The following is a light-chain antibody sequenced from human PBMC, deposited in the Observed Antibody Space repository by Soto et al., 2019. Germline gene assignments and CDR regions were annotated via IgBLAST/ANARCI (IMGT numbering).Light chain of an antibody. CDR2: GAS. V-gene: IGKV3-15*01. Sequence: EIVMTQSPATLSVSPGERATLSCRASQSVNNNLAWYQQKPGQAPMLLIYGASIRATGIPARFSGSESGTEFTLTISSLQSEDFAVYYCQQYNNWPLFTFGPGTKVDIK. J-gene: IGKJ3*01. CDR3: QQYNNWPLFT. CDR1: QSVNNN.